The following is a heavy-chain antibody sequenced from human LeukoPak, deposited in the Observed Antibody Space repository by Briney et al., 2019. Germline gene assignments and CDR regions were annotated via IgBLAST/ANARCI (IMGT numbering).Heavy chain of an antibody. CDR1: GGSFSGYY. J-gene: IGHJ6*03. D-gene: IGHD3-22*01. CDR3: ARDQGYYYDINYYMDV. CDR2: INHSGST. V-gene: IGHV4-34*01. Sequence: SETLSLTCAVYGGSFSGYYWSWIRQPPGKGLEWIGEINHSGSTNYNPSLKSRVTISVDTSKNQFSLKLSSVTAADTAVYYCARDQGYYYDINYYMDVWGKGTTVTVSS.